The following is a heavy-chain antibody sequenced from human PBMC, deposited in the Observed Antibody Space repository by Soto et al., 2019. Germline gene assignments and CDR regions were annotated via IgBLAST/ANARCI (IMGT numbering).Heavy chain of an antibody. J-gene: IGHJ4*02. CDR1: GDTFRNYA. CDR3: ARDPGIAVVGRGTSFEH. D-gene: IGHD6-19*01. V-gene: IGHV1-69*18. Sequence: QVQLVQSGAEVKKPGSSVKVSCKASGDTFRNYAFTWVRQAPGQGLEWMGTIIPLFSTRYAQKFQGRVTMTADESTSTVYMDLSSLHSDDTAVYYCARDPGIAVVGRGTSFEHWGQGTLVTVSS. CDR2: IIPLFST.